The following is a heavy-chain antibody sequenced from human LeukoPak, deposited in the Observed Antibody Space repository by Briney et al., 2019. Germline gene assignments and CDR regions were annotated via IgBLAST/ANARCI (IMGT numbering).Heavy chain of an antibody. CDR2: IIPIFGTA. CDR3: ARDPIPSDY. V-gene: IGHV1-69*05. Sequence: SVKVSCKASGGTFSSYAISWVRQAPGQGLEWMGRIIPIFGTANYAQKLQGRVTMTTDTSTSTAYMELRSLRSDDTAVYYCARDPIPSDYWGQGTLVTVSS. CDR1: GGTFSSYA. J-gene: IGHJ4*02.